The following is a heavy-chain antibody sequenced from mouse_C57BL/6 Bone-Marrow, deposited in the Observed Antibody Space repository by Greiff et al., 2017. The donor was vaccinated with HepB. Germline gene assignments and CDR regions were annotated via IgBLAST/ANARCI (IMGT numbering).Heavy chain of an antibody. CDR2: IDPEDGET. D-gene: IGHD2-4*01. V-gene: IGHV14-2*01. CDR1: GFNIKDYY. J-gene: IGHJ2*01. CDR3: ARDYDGLYYFDY. Sequence: EVQLVESGAELVKPGASVKLSCTASGFNIKDYYMHWVKQRTEQGLEWIGRIDPEDGETKYAPKFQGKATITADTSSNTAYLQLSSLTSEDTAVYYGARDYDGLYYFDYWGQGTTLTVSS.